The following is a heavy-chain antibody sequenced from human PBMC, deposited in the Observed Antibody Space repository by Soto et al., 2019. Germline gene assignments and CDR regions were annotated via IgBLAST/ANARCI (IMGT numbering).Heavy chain of an antibody. CDR1: GFSVTTSGAS. D-gene: IGHD2-2*01. V-gene: IGHV2-5*02. Sequence: QITLKESGPTLVKSTQTLTLTCTFSGFSVTTSGASVAWIRQPPGKALEWLALIYWDDDKRYSPSLKTRLSITKDTSKNQVVLTITNLDPVDTATYYCAHASTSHHQAMDVWGQGTTVTVSS. CDR3: AHASTSHHQAMDV. CDR2: IYWDDDK. J-gene: IGHJ6*02.